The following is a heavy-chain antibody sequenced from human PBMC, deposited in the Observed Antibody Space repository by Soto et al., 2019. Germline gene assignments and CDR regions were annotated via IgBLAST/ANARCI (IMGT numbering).Heavy chain of an antibody. Sequence: SETLSLTCTVSGGSISSGGYYWIWIRQHPGKGLEWVGYIYYSGSTYYNPSLKSRVTISVDTSKNQFSLKLSSVTAADTAVYYCARESLVRNRRQHTISGTAVGAKGPTVTAS. J-gene: IGHJ6*03. CDR2: IYYSGST. D-gene: IGHD1-1*01. CDR1: GGSISSGGYY. CDR3: ARESLVRNRRQHTISGTAV. V-gene: IGHV4-31*03.